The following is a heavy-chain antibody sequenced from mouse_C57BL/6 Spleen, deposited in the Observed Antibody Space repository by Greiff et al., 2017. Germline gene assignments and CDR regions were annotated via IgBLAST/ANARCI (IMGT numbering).Heavy chain of an antibody. Sequence: QVQLQQSGAELARPGASVKLSCKASGYTFTSYGISWVKQRTGQGLEWIGEIYPRSGNTYYNEKFKGKATLTADKSSSTAYMELRSLTSEDSAVYFYARDYCGSGYDYFDYWGQGTTLTVSS. CDR3: ARDYCGSGYDYFDY. J-gene: IGHJ2*01. CDR2: IYPRSGNT. D-gene: IGHD1-1*01. V-gene: IGHV1-81*01. CDR1: GYTFTSYG.